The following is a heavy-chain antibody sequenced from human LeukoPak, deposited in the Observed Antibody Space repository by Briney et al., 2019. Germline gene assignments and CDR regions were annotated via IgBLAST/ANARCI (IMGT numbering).Heavy chain of an antibody. CDR3: ARGRVPSGY. J-gene: IGHJ4*02. D-gene: IGHD3-10*01. Sequence: GGSLRLSCAASGFTFSSYAMSWVRQAPGKGLEWVATVKQDGSEKYYMDSVKGRFTISRDNAKNSLYLQMNSLRTEDTAVYYCARGRVPSGYWGQGTLVTVSS. CDR1: GFTFSSYA. V-gene: IGHV3-7*01. CDR2: VKQDGSEK.